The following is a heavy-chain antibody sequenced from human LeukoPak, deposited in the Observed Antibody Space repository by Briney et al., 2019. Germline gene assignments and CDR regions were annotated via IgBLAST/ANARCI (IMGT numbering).Heavy chain of an antibody. V-gene: IGHV3-21*01. CDR1: GFTFSSYS. J-gene: IGHJ3*02. CDR3: ARVILTVTRIGAFDI. D-gene: IGHD4-17*01. CDR2: ISSSSSYI. Sequence: GGSLRLSCAASGFTFSSYSMNWVRQAPGKGLEWVSSISSSSSYIYYADSVKGRFTISRDNAKNSLYLQMNSLRAEDTAVYYCARVILTVTRIGAFDIWGQGTMVTVSS.